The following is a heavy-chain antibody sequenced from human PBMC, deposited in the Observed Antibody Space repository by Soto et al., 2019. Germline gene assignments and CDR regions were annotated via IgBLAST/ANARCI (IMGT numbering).Heavy chain of an antibody. J-gene: IGHJ6*02. D-gene: IGHD2-2*01. CDR1: GFTFSSYG. Sequence: LRLSCAASGFTFSSYGMHWVRQAPGKGLEWVAVISYDGSNKYYADSVKGRFTISRDNSKNTLYLQMNSLRAEDTAVYYCAKGGYCSSTSCYWSYYYYYYGMDVWGQGTTVTVSS. V-gene: IGHV3-30*18. CDR3: AKGGYCSSTSCYWSYYYYYYGMDV. CDR2: ISYDGSNK.